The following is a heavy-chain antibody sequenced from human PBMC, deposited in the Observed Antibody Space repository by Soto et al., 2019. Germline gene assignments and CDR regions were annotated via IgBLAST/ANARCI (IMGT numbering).Heavy chain of an antibody. CDR1: GFSLSTSGVG. D-gene: IGHD3-3*01. CDR2: IYWDDDK. CDR3: AHNEAGYYTNYGMDV. J-gene: IGHJ6*02. V-gene: IGHV2-5*02. Sequence: QITLKESGPTLVKPTQTLTLTCTFSGFSLSTSGVGVGWIRQPPGKALEWLALIYWDDDKRYSPSLKSRLTIXXDXSXXQVVLTMTNMDPVDTATYYCAHNEAGYYTNYGMDVWGQGTTVTVSS.